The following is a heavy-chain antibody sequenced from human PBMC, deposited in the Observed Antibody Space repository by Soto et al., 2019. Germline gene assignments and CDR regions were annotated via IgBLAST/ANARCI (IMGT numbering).Heavy chain of an antibody. D-gene: IGHD3-16*02. V-gene: IGHV3-33*01. Sequence: GGSLRLSCAASGFTFSSYGMHWVRQAPGKGLEWVAVIWYDGSNKYYADSVKGRFTISRDNSKNTLYLQMNSLRAEDTAVYYCARDRIMITFGGVIVPDAFDIWGQGTMVTVSS. J-gene: IGHJ3*02. CDR3: ARDRIMITFGGVIVPDAFDI. CDR2: IWYDGSNK. CDR1: GFTFSSYG.